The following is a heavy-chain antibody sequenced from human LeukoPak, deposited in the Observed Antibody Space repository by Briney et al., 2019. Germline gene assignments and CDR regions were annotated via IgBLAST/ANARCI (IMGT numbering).Heavy chain of an antibody. CDR3: AREVPDRALDY. CDR2: IWYDGSNK. D-gene: IGHD1-1*01. Sequence: PGGSLRLSCAASGFTFSSYGMHWVRQAPGKGLEWVAVIWYDGSNKYYADSVKGRFTISRDNSKNALYLQMNSLRAEDTAVYYCAREVPDRALDYWGQGTLVTVSS. J-gene: IGHJ4*02. V-gene: IGHV3-33*01. CDR1: GFTFSSYG.